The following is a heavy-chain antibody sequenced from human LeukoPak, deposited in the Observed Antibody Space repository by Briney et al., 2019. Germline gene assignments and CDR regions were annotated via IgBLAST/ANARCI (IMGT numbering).Heavy chain of an antibody. V-gene: IGHV1-2*02. CDR2: INPNSGGT. J-gene: IGHJ4*02. Sequence: ASVKVSCKASGYTFTGYYMHWVRQAPGQGLEWRGWINPNSGGTNYAQKFQGRVTMTRDTSISTAYMELSRLRSDDTAVYYCARDFPDYGDSRGNFDYWGQGTLVTVSS. CDR1: GYTFTGYY. D-gene: IGHD4-17*01. CDR3: ARDFPDYGDSRGNFDY.